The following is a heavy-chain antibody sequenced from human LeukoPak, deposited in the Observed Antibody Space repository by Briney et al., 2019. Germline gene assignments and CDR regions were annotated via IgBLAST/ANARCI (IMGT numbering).Heavy chain of an antibody. D-gene: IGHD3-3*01. Sequence: GGSLRLSCAASGFTFSSYSMNWVRQAPGKGLEWVSSISSSSSYIYYADSVKGRFTISRDNAKNSLYLQMNSLGAEDTAVYYCARDSSITIFGVVIPSYYGMDVWGQGTTVTVSS. V-gene: IGHV3-21*01. CDR1: GFTFSSYS. CDR3: ARDSSITIFGVVIPSYYGMDV. J-gene: IGHJ6*02. CDR2: ISSSSSYI.